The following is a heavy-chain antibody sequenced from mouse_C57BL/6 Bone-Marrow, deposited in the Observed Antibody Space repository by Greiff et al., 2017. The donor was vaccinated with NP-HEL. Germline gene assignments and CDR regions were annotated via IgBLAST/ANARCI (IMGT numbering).Heavy chain of an antibody. J-gene: IGHJ3*01. CDR2: IYPGSGNT. D-gene: IGHD2-2*01. V-gene: IGHV1-66*01. CDR3: ARRGWLPGAWFAY. Sequence: QVQLQQSGPELVKPGASVKISCKASGYSFTSYYIHWVKQRPGQGLEWIGWIYPGSGNTKYNEKFKGKATLTADTSSSTAYMQLSSLTSEDSAVYYCARRGWLPGAWFAYWGQGTLVTVSA. CDR1: GYSFTSYY.